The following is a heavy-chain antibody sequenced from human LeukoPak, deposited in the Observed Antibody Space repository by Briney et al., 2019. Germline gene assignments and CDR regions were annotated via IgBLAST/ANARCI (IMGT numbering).Heavy chain of an antibody. V-gene: IGHV3-30*18. CDR1: GFTFSRNG. J-gene: IGHJ6*02. CDR3: AEGRMETSSYHFYGMEV. D-gene: IGHD1-1*01. CDR2: ISFDGSNE. Sequence: GESLRLSCAASGFTFSRNGMHWVRRAPGKGLEWVALISFDGSNEYYVDSVKGRFTISRDNSKNTLYLQMNSLRPEDTAVYYCAEGRMETSSYHFYGMEVWGQGTTVTVSS.